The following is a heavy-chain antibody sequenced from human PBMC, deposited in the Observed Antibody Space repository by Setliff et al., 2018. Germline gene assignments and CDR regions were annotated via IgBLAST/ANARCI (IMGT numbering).Heavy chain of an antibody. D-gene: IGHD3-3*01. Sequence: ASVKVSCKVSGGAFTSHGVSWVRQAPGQGLEWMGGIIPLSDITSYAQTLQGRVTITRDTSTSTVYMEVSSLRSEDTAVYYCARDRYYNSWSGTSITAPHDAFDIWGQGTMVTVSS. CDR2: IIPLSDIT. CDR3: ARDRYYNSWSGTSITAPHDAFDI. J-gene: IGHJ3*02. CDR1: GGAFTSHG. V-gene: IGHV1-69*10.